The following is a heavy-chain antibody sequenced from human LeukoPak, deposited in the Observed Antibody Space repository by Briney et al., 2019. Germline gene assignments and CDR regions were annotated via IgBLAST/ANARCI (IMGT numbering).Heavy chain of an antibody. D-gene: IGHD3-3*01. CDR3: ARETSRPITIFGVVNGNHDAFDI. V-gene: IGHV3-30*04. J-gene: IGHJ3*02. CDR2: ISYDGSNK. Sequence: PGGSLRLSCAASGFTFSSYAMHWVRQAPGKGLEWVAVISYDGSNKYYADSVKGRFTISRDNSKNTLYLQMNSLRAEDTAVYYCARETSRPITIFGVVNGNHDAFDIWGQGTMVTVSS. CDR1: GFTFSSYA.